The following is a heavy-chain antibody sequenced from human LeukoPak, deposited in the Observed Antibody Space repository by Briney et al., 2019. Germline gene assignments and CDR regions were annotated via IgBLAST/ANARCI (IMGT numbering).Heavy chain of an antibody. CDR1: GFTFSSYA. V-gene: IGHV3-23*01. D-gene: IGHD2-15*01. J-gene: IGHJ4*02. Sequence: WGSLRLSCAASGFTFSSYAMSWVRRAPGKGLEWVSSISSSCGTTYYADSVKGRFNVSRDNYKNTLYLQMSSLSAEDTAVYYCANQARRPGYYFDYWGQGTLVTVSS. CDR2: ISSSCGTT. CDR3: ANQARRPGYYFDY.